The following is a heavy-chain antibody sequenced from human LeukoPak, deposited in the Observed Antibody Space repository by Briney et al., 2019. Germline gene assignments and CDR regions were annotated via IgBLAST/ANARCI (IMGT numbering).Heavy chain of an antibody. J-gene: IGHJ4*02. Sequence: GGSLRLSCAASGFTFSSYSMTWVRQAPGKGLEWVSSISSSSSYIYYADSVKGRFTISRDNAKNSLYLQMNSLRAEDTAVYYCARSGIAVAYRTDYWGQGTLVTVSS. D-gene: IGHD6-19*01. CDR1: GFTFSSYS. V-gene: IGHV3-21*01. CDR3: ARSGIAVAYRTDY. CDR2: ISSSSSYI.